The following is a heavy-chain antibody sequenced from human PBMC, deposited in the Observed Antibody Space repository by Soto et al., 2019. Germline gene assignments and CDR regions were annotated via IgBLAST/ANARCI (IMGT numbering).Heavy chain of an antibody. Sequence: RASVKVSCKASGGTFSSYAISWVRQAPGQGLEWMGGIIPIFGTANYAQKFQGRVTITADKSTSTAYMELSSLRSEDTAVYYCAREGDYYGMDVWGQGTTVTVSS. CDR2: IIPIFGTA. CDR1: GGTFSSYA. CDR3: AREGDYYGMDV. J-gene: IGHJ6*02. V-gene: IGHV1-69*06.